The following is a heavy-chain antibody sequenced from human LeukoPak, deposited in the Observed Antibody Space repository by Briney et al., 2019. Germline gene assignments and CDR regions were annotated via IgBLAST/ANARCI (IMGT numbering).Heavy chain of an antibody. J-gene: IGHJ3*02. Sequence: SETLSLTCTVSGGSISSYYWSWIRQPPGKGLEWIGYIYYSGSTNYNPSLKSRVTISVDTTKNQFSLKLSSVTAADTAVYYCAREDPWIDAFDIWGQGTMVTVSS. D-gene: IGHD2-2*03. CDR2: IYYSGST. V-gene: IGHV4-59*01. CDR1: GGSISSYY. CDR3: AREDPWIDAFDI.